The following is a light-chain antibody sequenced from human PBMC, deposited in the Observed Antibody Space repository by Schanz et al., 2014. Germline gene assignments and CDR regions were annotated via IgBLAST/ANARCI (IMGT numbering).Light chain of an antibody. CDR2: DVS. V-gene: IGLV2-14*03. Sequence: QSALTQPASVSGSPGQSITISCTGTSSDVGAYNYVSWYQHYPGKAPKLMIYDVSHRPSGVSNRFSGSKSGNTASLTISGLQAEDEADYYCNSYAGNINWVFGGGTKLTVL. J-gene: IGLJ3*02. CDR1: SSDVGAYNY. CDR3: NSYAGNINWV.